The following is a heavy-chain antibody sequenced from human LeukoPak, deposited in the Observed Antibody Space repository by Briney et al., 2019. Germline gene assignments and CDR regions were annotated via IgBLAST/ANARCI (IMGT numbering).Heavy chain of an antibody. J-gene: IGHJ4*02. CDR1: GFTFDDYG. CDR2: INWNGGST. Sequence: GGSLRLSCAASGFTFDDYGISWVRQAPGKGLEWVSGINWNGGSTGYADSVKGRFTISRDNAKNSLYLQMNSLRAEDTALYYCARVPYSTWYFDYWGQGTLVTVSS. V-gene: IGHV3-20*04. D-gene: IGHD4-11*01. CDR3: ARVPYSTWYFDY.